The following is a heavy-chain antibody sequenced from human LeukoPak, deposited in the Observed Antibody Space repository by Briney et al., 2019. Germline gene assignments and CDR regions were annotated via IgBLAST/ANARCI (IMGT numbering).Heavy chain of an antibody. J-gene: IGHJ4*02. D-gene: IGHD1-26*01. Sequence: PGGSLRLSCAASAFSLNAYNMNWVRQAPGKGLERASSIGYTGTYIYYADSVKGRFTNSRDNAQNSLYLQMNSLRAEDTAIYYCARDRGTYRPIDYWGQGTLVTVSS. CDR1: AFSLNAYN. V-gene: IGHV3-21*04. CDR2: IGYTGTYI. CDR3: ARDRGTYRPIDY.